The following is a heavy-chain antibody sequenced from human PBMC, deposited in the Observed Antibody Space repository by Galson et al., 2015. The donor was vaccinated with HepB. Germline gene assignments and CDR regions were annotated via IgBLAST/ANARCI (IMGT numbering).Heavy chain of an antibody. CDR2: IFSNGAA. V-gene: IGHV2-26*01. CDR1: GFSLSAATMG. CDR3: VRIRPTGLYGSGPFLDF. D-gene: IGHD3-10*01. J-gene: IGHJ4*02. Sequence: TLTLTCTVSGFSLSAATMGVTWVRQPPGRPLDWLAHIFSNGAASYNTSLNSRLTVSKDSSKSQVVLTMTNMGPLDTATYFCVRIRPTGLYGSGPFLDFWGRGALVTVSS.